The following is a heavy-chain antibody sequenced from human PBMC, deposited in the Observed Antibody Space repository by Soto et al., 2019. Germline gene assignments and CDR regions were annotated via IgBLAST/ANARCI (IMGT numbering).Heavy chain of an antibody. J-gene: IGHJ4*02. Sequence: GESLKISCQGSGYSFTNYWIGWVRQMPGKGLEWMGSIWPGDSETRYSPSFQGQVTISADKSISAAYLQWSSLKASDTAMYYCARQNHGGDSTYLAYWGQGALVTVSS. V-gene: IGHV5-51*01. CDR3: ARQNHGGDSTYLAY. D-gene: IGHD2-21*02. CDR1: GYSFTNYW. CDR2: IWPGDSET.